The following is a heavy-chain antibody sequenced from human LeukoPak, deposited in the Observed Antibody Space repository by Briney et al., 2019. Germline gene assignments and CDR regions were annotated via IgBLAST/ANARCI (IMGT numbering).Heavy chain of an antibody. Sequence: SETLSLTCAVSGYSISSGYYWGWIRQPPGKGLEWIGSIYHSGSTYYNPSLKSRVTISVDTSKNQFSLKLSSVTAADTAVYYCARPYREGYSYGFPHYFAYWGQGTLVTVSS. CDR1: GYSISSGYY. V-gene: IGHV4-38-2*01. CDR3: ARPYREGYSYGFPHYFAY. CDR2: IYHSGST. D-gene: IGHD5-18*01. J-gene: IGHJ4*02.